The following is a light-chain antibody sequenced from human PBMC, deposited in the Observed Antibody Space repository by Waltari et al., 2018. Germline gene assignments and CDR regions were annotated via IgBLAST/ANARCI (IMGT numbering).Light chain of an antibody. Sequence: QSVITQPPSPSGTPGQRVIISSSGSSSNIGNNHLSWYQQLPGAAPQLLIYRDNERPSGVPVRFSVSKSGTSASLAISGLRSEDEADYYCGGWDDNLNGWVFGGGTRLTVL. V-gene: IGLV1-47*01. CDR1: SSNIGNNH. J-gene: IGLJ3*02. CDR2: RDN. CDR3: GGWDDNLNGWV.